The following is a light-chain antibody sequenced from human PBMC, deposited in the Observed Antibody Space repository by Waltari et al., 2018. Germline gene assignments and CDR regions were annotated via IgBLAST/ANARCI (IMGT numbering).Light chain of an antibody. CDR1: QSLTKRD. V-gene: IGKV3-20*01. Sequence: VLTPSPGTLSLSPGERATLSCRASQSLTKRDLAWYQQKPGQAPRLLIYGASNRAAGIPDRFSGSGSGTDFTLTIDRLEPEDFAVYYCQQYGSSILYTFGQGTKLEIK. J-gene: IGKJ2*01. CDR2: GAS. CDR3: QQYGSSILYT.